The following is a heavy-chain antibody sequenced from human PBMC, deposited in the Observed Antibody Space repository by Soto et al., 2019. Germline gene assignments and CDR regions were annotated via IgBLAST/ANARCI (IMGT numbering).Heavy chain of an antibody. CDR1: GGSISSYY. D-gene: IGHD3-16*01. J-gene: IGHJ4*02. CDR3: ARDPVGLGGPFDY. CDR2: IYYSGST. V-gene: IGHV4-59*01. Sequence: QVQLQESGPGLVKPSETLSLTCTVSGGSISSYYWSWIRQPPGKGLEWIGYIYYSGSTNYNPSLKSRVTISVDTSKNQFSLKLSSVTAADTAVYYCARDPVGLGGPFDYWGQGTLVTVSS.